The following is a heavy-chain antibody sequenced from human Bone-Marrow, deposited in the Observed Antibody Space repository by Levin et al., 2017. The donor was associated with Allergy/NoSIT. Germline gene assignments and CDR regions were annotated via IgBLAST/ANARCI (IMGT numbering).Heavy chain of an antibody. D-gene: IGHD1-26*01. CDR1: GFTFSRYW. CDR3: AREEAATLAAGMDV. CDR2: ISTDESGSHT. J-gene: IGHJ6*02. Sequence: SCVASGFTFSRYWMHWVRQSPGKGLVWVARISTDESGSHTGYADSVKGRFTISRDNAKKTLYLQMNSLIGEDTAVYYCAREEAATLAAGMDVWGRGTTVSVSS. V-gene: IGHV3-74*01.